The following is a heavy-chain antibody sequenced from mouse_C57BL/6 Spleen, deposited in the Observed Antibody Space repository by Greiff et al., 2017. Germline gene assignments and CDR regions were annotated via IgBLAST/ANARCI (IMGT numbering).Heavy chain of an antibody. V-gene: IGHV1-82*01. J-gene: IGHJ4*01. CDR3: ARGDRYAMDY. Sequence: QVQLQQSGPELVKPGASVKISCKASGYAFSSSWMNWVKQRPGQGLEWIGRIYPGDGDTNYNGKFKGKATLTADKSSSTAYMQLSSLTSEDSAVYFCARGDRYAMDYWGQGTSVTVSS. CDR1: GYAFSSSW. CDR2: IYPGDGDT. D-gene: IGHD2-13*01.